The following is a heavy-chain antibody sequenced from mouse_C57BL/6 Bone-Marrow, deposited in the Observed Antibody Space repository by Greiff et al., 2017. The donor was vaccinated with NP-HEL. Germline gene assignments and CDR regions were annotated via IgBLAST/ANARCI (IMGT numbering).Heavy chain of an antibody. V-gene: IGHV5-4*01. Sequence: DVMLVESGGGLVKPGGSLKLSCAASGFTFSSYAMSWVRQTPEKRLEWVATISDGGSYTYYPDNVKGRFTISRDNAKNNLYLQLSQLKSKDTSKYYWARDSYDGCYGPFAYWGQGTLVTVSA. D-gene: IGHD2-3*01. CDR3: ARDSYDGCYGPFAY. CDR1: GFTFSSYA. CDR2: ISDGGSYT. J-gene: IGHJ3*01.